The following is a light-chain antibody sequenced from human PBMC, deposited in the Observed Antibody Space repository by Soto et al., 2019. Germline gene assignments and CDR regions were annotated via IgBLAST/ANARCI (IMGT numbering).Light chain of an antibody. Sequence: QSVLTQPPSASGTPGQRVTISCSGSSSNIGSSTVNWYRQLPGTAPKPLIYSNNQRPSGVPDRFSGSKSGTSASLAISGLQSEDEADYYCAAWDDTLNGRVFGGGTKVTV. CDR2: SNN. J-gene: IGLJ3*02. CDR3: AAWDDTLNGRV. CDR1: SSNIGSST. V-gene: IGLV1-44*01.